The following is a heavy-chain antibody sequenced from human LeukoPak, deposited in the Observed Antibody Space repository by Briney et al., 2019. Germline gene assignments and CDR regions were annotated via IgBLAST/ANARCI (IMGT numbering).Heavy chain of an antibody. CDR1: ALTFSDYS. Sequence: GGSLRLSCAASALTFSDYSMNWVRQAPGKGLEWISYISSNGSTIYYAASVKGRFTISRDSAKNSLYLQMNGLRAENTAIYYCARSPKTSFDYWGQGTLVTVSS. V-gene: IGHV3-48*01. J-gene: IGHJ4*02. CDR2: ISSNGSTI. CDR3: ARSPKTSFDY.